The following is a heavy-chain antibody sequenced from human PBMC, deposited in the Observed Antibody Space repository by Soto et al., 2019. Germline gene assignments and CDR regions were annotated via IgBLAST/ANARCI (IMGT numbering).Heavy chain of an antibody. J-gene: IGHJ4*02. CDR3: AREYYYSSGYYLFDY. Sequence: GGSLRLSCAASGFTVSSNYMSWVRQAPGKGLEWVSVIYSGGSTYYADSVKGRFTISRDNSKNTLYLQMNSLRAEDTAVYYCAREYYYSSGYYLFDYWGQGTLVTVSS. CDR1: GFTVSSNY. CDR2: IYSGGST. V-gene: IGHV3-53*01. D-gene: IGHD3-22*01.